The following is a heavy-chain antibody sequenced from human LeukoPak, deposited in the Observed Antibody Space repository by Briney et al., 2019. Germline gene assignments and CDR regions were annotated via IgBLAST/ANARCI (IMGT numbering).Heavy chain of an antibody. CDR3: AKNLGGVVAAVNGSAP. D-gene: IGHD2-15*01. J-gene: IGHJ5*02. Sequence: SETQSLTCTVSSGSISTSNYYWGWVRQPPGKALEWIGNIFYSGSTYYSPSLKSRVTISVDTSKNQFSLKLSSVTAADTAVYYWAKNLGGVVAAVNGSAPWGQGTLVTVS. CDR2: IFYSGST. CDR1: SGSISTSNYY. V-gene: IGHV4-39*07.